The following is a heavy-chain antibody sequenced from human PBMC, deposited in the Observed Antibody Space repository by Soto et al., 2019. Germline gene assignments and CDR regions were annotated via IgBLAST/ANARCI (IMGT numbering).Heavy chain of an antibody. V-gene: IGHV3-33*01. J-gene: IGHJ3*02. CDR3: ARDWREGYATEAFDI. D-gene: IGHD5-12*01. CDR1: GFTFRNYG. CDR2: IIFDGSNE. Sequence: QVQLVESGGGVVQPGRSLRLSCAASGFTFRNYGMHWVRQAPGKGLEWVAVIIFDGSNEYYADSVKGRFTISRDNYKNTLYLKMNNLRVDDTAVYYCARDWREGYATEAFDIWGEGTMVTVSS.